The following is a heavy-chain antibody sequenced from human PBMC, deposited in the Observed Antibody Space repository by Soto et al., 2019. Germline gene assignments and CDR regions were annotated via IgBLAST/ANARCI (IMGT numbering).Heavy chain of an antibody. CDR2: ITPSSGST. CDR3: ARDLVPIWNYVGLAPGAQNWFDP. CDR1: GYTFNNYF. J-gene: IGHJ5*02. Sequence: QVQLVQSGAEVRKPGASVKVSCKASGYTFNNYFMHWVRQAPAQGLEWMGVITPSSGSTTYAQRFQGRLTRTRDTSTSTVYMELRSLRSEDTAVYFCARDLVPIWNYVGLAPGAQNWFDPWGQGTLVTVSS. D-gene: IGHD1-7*01. V-gene: IGHV1-46*02.